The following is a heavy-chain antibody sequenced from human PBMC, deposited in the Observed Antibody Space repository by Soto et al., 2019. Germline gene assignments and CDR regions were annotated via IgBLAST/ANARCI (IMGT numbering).Heavy chain of an antibody. CDR2: ISAYNGDT. V-gene: IGHV1-18*01. CDR1: GYTFITHG. Sequence: QVRLVQSGAEVKKPGASVKVSCTASGYTFITHGISWVRQAPGQGLEWMGRISAYNGDTKYAQKFQGRVTLTTDKSTTTAYMEMRSLRSDDTAVYYCARDGTGGVLGLNKYYYVDVWGEGTTVTGSS. J-gene: IGHJ6*03. D-gene: IGHD2-8*02. CDR3: ARDGTGGVLGLNKYYYVDV.